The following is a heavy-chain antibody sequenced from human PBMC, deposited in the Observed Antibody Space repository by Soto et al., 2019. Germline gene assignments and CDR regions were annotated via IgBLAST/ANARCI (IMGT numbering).Heavy chain of an antibody. CDR1: GYTFTSYA. V-gene: IGHV1-3*01. J-gene: IGHJ6*01. D-gene: IGHD3-10*01. Sequence: EASVKVSCKASGYTFTSYAMHWVRQAPGQRLEWMGWINAGNGNTKYSQKFQGRVTITRDTSASTAYMELSSLRSEDTAVYYCARVFLGSGSYYNRYFYYGMDVWGQGTTVTVSS. CDR3: ARVFLGSGSYYNRYFYYGMDV. CDR2: INAGNGNT.